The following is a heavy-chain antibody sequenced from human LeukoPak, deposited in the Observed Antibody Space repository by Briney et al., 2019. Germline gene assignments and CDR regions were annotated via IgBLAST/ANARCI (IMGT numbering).Heavy chain of an antibody. CDR1: GASISAFH. CDR3: ARKDGDY. Sequence: SETLSLTCTVSGASISAFHLTWVRQPAGKTLECIGLISSSGSNLLNPSLKTRVGMSPDLTTNQLSLRLTSLTAADPAMYYCARKDGDYWGQGTLVTVSS. J-gene: IGHJ4*02. V-gene: IGHV4-4*07. CDR2: ISSSGSN.